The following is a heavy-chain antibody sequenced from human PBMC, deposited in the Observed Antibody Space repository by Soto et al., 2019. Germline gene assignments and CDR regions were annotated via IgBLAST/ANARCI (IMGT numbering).Heavy chain of an antibody. CDR2: IWYDGSNK. J-gene: IGHJ1*01. V-gene: IGHV3-33*01. Sequence: GSLRLSCAASGFTFSSYGMHWVRQAPGKGLEWVAVIWYDGSNKYYADSVKGRFTISRDNSKNTLYLQMNSLRAEDTAVYYCARGLSYYDSSGHHEYFQHWGQGT. D-gene: IGHD3-22*01. CDR3: ARGLSYYDSSGHHEYFQH. CDR1: GFTFSSYG.